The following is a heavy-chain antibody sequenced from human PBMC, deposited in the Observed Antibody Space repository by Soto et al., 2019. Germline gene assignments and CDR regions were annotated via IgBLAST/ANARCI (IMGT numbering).Heavy chain of an antibody. V-gene: IGHV4-34*01. D-gene: IGHD3-16*02. CDR3: ARSPYDYIWGSYRYWLDY. CDR2: INHSGST. J-gene: IGHJ4*02. Sequence: SETLSLTCAVYGGSFSGYYWSWIRQPPGKGLEWIGEINHSGSTNYNPSLKSRVTISVDTSKNQFSLKLSSVTAADTAVYYCARSPYDYIWGSYRYWLDYWGQGTLVTVSS. CDR1: GGSFSGYY.